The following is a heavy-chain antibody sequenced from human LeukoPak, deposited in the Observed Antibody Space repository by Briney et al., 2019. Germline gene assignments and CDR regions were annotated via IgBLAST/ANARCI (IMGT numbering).Heavy chain of an antibody. D-gene: IGHD3-22*01. CDR2: MYLSGTT. V-gene: IGHV4-4*02. J-gene: IGHJ4*02. Sequence: PGGSLRLSCAASGFPVIINYISWVRQPPGKGLEWIGEMYLSGTTHSNPSVKSRVTISIDKSKNQFFLNLSSVTAADTAVYYCAGLVGRYSSGLYYYYFDYWGQGTLVTVSS. CDR1: GFPVIINYI. CDR3: AGLVGRYSSGLYYYYFDY.